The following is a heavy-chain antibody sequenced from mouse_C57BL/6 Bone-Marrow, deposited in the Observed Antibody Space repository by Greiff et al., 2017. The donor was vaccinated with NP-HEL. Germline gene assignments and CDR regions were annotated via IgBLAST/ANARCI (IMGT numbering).Heavy chain of an antibody. CDR2: IYPGSGST. CDR3: ARRAVTTIYYYAMDY. V-gene: IGHV1-55*01. Sequence: VQLQQSGAELVKPGASVKMSCKASGYTFTSYWITWVKQRPGQGLEWIGDIYPGSGSTNYNEKFKSKATLTVDTSSSTAYMQLSSLTSEDSAVYYCARRAVTTIYYYAMDYWGQGTSVTVSS. D-gene: IGHD2-1*01. CDR1: GYTFTSYW. J-gene: IGHJ4*01.